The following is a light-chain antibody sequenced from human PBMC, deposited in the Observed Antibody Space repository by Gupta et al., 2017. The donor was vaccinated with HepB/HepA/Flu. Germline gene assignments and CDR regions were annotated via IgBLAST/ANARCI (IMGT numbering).Light chain of an antibody. CDR2: DVS. CDR3: SSDTSSSTVV. V-gene: IGLV2-14*03. J-gene: IGLJ3*02. Sequence: QSALTQPAPVSGSPGQSITISCTGTSSDVGGYNYVSWYQQHPGKAPKLMIYDVSKRPSGVANHFSGSKSGNTASLTISGLQAEDEADYYCSSDTSSSTVVFGGGTKLTVL. CDR1: SSDVGGYNY.